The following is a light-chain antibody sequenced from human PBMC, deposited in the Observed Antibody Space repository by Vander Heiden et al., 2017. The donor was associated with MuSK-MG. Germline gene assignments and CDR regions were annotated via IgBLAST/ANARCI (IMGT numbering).Light chain of an antibody. CDR3: QQSYSTPLT. CDR1: QSISSY. Sequence: DMQMTPSPSSLSASVGDRVTITCRASQSISSYLNWYQQKPGKAPKLLIYAASSLQSGVPSRFSGSGSGTDFTLTISSLQPEDFATYYCQQSYSTPLTFGGGTKVEIK. V-gene: IGKV1-39*01. CDR2: AAS. J-gene: IGKJ4*01.